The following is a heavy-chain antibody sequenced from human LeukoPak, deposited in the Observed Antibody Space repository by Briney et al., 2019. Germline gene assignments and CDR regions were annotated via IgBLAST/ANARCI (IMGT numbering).Heavy chain of an antibody. V-gene: IGHV3-21*01. CDR1: GFTFSSYE. Sequence: GGSLRLSCAASGFTFSSYEMNWVRQAPGKGLEWVSSISSSSSYIYYADSVKGRFTISRDNAKNSLYLQMNSLRAEDTAVYYCARDFGAVAGSSDCWGQGTLVTVSS. J-gene: IGHJ4*02. CDR2: ISSSSSYI. CDR3: ARDFGAVAGSSDC. D-gene: IGHD6-19*01.